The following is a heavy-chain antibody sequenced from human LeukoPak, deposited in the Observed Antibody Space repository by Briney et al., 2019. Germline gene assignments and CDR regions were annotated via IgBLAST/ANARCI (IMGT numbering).Heavy chain of an antibody. D-gene: IGHD5-24*01. Sequence: GASVKVSCKASGYTFIGNYIHWVRQAPGQGPEWMGWINPNTGATNYAQMFQGRVTMTRDTSISIGYMDLTRLTSDDSAVYYCAREEMDSNSLDHWGQGTLVTVSS. J-gene: IGHJ4*02. CDR3: AREEMDSNSLDH. V-gene: IGHV1-2*02. CDR2: INPNTGAT. CDR1: GYTFIGNY.